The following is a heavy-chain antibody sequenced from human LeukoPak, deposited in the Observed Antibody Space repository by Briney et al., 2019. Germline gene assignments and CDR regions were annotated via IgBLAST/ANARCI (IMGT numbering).Heavy chain of an antibody. CDR3: ARAVEMATMRGGYYFDY. D-gene: IGHD5-24*01. CDR1: GYTFTGYY. J-gene: IGHJ4*02. V-gene: IGHV1-2*02. Sequence: GASVKVSCKASGYTFTGYYMHWVRQAPGQGLEWMGWINPNSGGTNYAQKFQGRVTMTRDTSISTAYMELSRLRSDDTAVYYCARAVEMATMRGGYYFDYWGQGTLVTVSS. CDR2: INPNSGGT.